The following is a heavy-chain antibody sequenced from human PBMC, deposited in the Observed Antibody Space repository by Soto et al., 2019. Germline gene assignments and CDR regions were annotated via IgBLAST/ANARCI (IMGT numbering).Heavy chain of an antibody. V-gene: IGHV3-33*01. CDR3: AREDVAVAGLYYYYGMDV. J-gene: IGHJ6*02. CDR1: GFTFSSYG. Sequence: GGSLRLSCAASGFTFSSYGMHWVRQAPGKGLEWVAVIWYDGSNKYYADSVKGRFTISRDNSKNMLYLQMNSLRAEDTAVYYCAREDVAVAGLYYYYGMDVWGQGTTVTVSS. CDR2: IWYDGSNK. D-gene: IGHD6-19*01.